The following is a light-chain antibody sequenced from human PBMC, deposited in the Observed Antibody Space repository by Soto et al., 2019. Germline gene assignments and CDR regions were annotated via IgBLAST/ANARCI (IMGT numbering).Light chain of an antibody. J-gene: IGKJ2*03. CDR1: QSINDY. CDR3: QQSYRTPYS. V-gene: IGKV1-5*01. CDR2: DAS. Sequence: DIQMTQSPSTLSASVGDRVTITCRASQSINDYLAWYQQKPGNAPKLLIYDASSLQSGVPSRFSGSGSGTKFTLTISSLQPDDFATYYCQQSYRTPYSFGQGTNLEIK.